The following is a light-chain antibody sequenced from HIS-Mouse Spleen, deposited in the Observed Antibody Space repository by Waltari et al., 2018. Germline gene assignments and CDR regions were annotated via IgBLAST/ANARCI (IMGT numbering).Light chain of an antibody. Sequence: DIQLSQSPSFLSASGGDRVTITCRASQCISSYLAWYQQKPGKAPKLLIYAASTLQSGVPSRFSGSGSGTEFTLTISSLQPEDFATYYCQQLNSYPPTFGQGTKVEIK. CDR3: QQLNSYPPT. J-gene: IGKJ1*01. CDR1: QCISSY. CDR2: AAS. V-gene: IGKV1-9*01.